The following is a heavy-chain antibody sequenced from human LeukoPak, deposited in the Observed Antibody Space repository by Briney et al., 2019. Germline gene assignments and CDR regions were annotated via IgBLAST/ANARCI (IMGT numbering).Heavy chain of an antibody. CDR3: ARGQPPSYYDMDV. J-gene: IGHJ6*02. D-gene: IGHD6-13*01. CDR2: IWSDGSSK. CDR1: GFTFSSYG. V-gene: IGHV3-33*01. Sequence: GGTLRLSCAASGFTFSSYGMHWVRQAPGKGLEWVAVIWSDGSSKHYADSVKGRFTISRDNSKNTLYLQMSSLRAEDTALYYCARGQPPSYYDMDVWGQGTTVTVSS.